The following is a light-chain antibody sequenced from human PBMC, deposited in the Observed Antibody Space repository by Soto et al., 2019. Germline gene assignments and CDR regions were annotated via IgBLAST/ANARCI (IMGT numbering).Light chain of an antibody. CDR2: RAS. J-gene: IGKJ3*01. CDR3: QQLNSFPIP. Sequence: IQLTQSPSSLSASVGDRVTITCRASQGISSFLAWYQQKPGKAPKLLIYRASTLQSGVPSRFSGSGSGTDFTLTIGSLQPEDFATYYCQQLNSFPIPFGPGTKVDIK. V-gene: IGKV1-9*01. CDR1: QGISSF.